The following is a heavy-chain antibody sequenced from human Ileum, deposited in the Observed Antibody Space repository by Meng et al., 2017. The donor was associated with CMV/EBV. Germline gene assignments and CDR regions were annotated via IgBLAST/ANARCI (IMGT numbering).Heavy chain of an antibody. D-gene: IGHD2-15*01. J-gene: IGHJ4*02. CDR1: GDSIRSGSSY. V-gene: IGHV4-39*07. CDR2: MYYGGST. Sequence: SETLSLTCTVSGDSIRSGSSYWGWIRHTPGKGLEWIGNMYYGGSTYYNPSLKSRVSISVDTSRDQLFLKVTSVTAADTAVYYCARGVHGRYCPGTTCYPVDDWGQGT. CDR3: ARGVHGRYCPGTTCYPVDD.